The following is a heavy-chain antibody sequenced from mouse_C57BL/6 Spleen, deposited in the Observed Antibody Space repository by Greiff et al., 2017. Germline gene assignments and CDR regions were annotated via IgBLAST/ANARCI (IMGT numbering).Heavy chain of an antibody. V-gene: IGHV5-6*01. D-gene: IGHD1-1*01. CDR3: AREGDYYGSSAMDY. Sequence: EVHLVESGGDLVKPGGSLKLSCAASGFTFSSYGMSWVRQTPDKRLEWVATISSGGSYTYYPDSVKGRFTISRDNAKNTLYLQMSSLKSEDTAMYYCAREGDYYGSSAMDYWGQGTSVTVSS. CDR2: ISSGGSYT. J-gene: IGHJ4*01. CDR1: GFTFSSYG.